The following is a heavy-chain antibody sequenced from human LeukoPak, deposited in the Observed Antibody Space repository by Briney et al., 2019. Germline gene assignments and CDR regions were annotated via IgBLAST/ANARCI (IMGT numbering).Heavy chain of an antibody. J-gene: IGHJ4*02. V-gene: IGHV3-23*01. Sequence: GGSLRLSCAASGFIFSSDAMTWVRQAPGRGLEWVSTISGSGASTYYADSVKGRFTISRDNSKNTLYVQMNSLRAEDTAIYYCAKGYCTSTSCYRFDYWGQGTLVTVSS. D-gene: IGHD2-2*01. CDR3: AKGYCTSTSCYRFDY. CDR2: ISGSGAST. CDR1: GFIFSSDA.